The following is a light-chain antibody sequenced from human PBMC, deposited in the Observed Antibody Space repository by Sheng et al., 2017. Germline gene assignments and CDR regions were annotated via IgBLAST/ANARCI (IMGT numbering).Light chain of an antibody. CDR3: QQYDNPSLT. Sequence: DIQMTQSPSSLSASVGDRVTITCQASQDISNYLNWYQQKPGKAPKLLIYDASNLETGVPSRFSGSGSGTDFTFTISSLQPEDIATYYCQQYDNPSLTFGGGTEGGDQT. V-gene: IGKV1-33*01. CDR1: QDISNY. CDR2: DAS. J-gene: IGKJ4*01.